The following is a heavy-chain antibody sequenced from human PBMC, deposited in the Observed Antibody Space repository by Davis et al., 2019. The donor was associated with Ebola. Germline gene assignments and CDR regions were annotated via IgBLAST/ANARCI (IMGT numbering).Heavy chain of an antibody. D-gene: IGHD2-2*01. Sequence: GGSLRLSCAASGFTVSSNYMSWVRQAPGKGLEWVSAISGSGGSTYYADSVKGRFTISRDNSKNTLYLQMNSLRAEDTAVYYCARASLIVVVPAAILGDYGMDVWGQGTTVTVSS. CDR3: ARASLIVVVPAAILGDYGMDV. CDR2: ISGSGGST. J-gene: IGHJ6*02. V-gene: IGHV3-23*01. CDR1: GFTVSSNY.